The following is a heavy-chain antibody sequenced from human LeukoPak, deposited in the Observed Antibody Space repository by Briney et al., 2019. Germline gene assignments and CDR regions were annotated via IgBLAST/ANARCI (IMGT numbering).Heavy chain of an antibody. V-gene: IGHV4-59*08. Sequence: SETLSLTCTVSGGSMSSFYWSWIRQPPEKGLEWIGYIYYSGSTNYNPSLKSRVTISIDTSRNQFSLKLSSVTAADAAVYYCARQGTYTATFDYWGQGSLVTVSS. D-gene: IGHD5-18*01. CDR3: ARQGTYTATFDY. CDR2: IYYSGST. CDR1: GGSMSSFY. J-gene: IGHJ4*02.